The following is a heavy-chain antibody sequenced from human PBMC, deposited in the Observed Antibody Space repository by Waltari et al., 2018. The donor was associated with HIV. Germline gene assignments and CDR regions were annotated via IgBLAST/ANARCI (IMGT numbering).Heavy chain of an antibody. CDR3: VKDIKQLPNYGMDV. CDR1: GFNFDTYA. CDR2: ISWNRGSI. Sequence: EVQLVESGGGLVQPGRSLRLSCAASGFNFDTYAMHWVRRAPGKGLEWVSGISWNRGSIGYADSVKGRFTISRDNAKNSLYLQMNSLRPEDTALYYCVKDIKQLPNYGMDVWGQGTTVTVSS. D-gene: IGHD6-13*01. V-gene: IGHV3-9*01. J-gene: IGHJ6*02.